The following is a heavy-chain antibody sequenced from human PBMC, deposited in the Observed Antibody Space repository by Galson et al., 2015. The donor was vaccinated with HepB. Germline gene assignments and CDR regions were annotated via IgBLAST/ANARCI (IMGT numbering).Heavy chain of an antibody. Sequence: SVKVACKASGYTFTSYYMHWVRQAPGQGLEWMGISNPSGGSTSYAQKFQGRVTMTRDTSTSTVYMELSSLRSEDTAVYYCARAGYCSSTSCYTALTRKVDYYYGMDVWGQGTTVTVSS. D-gene: IGHD2-2*02. J-gene: IGHJ6*02. CDR1: GYTFTSYY. CDR2: SNPSGGST. CDR3: ARAGYCSSTSCYTALTRKVDYYYGMDV. V-gene: IGHV1-46*01.